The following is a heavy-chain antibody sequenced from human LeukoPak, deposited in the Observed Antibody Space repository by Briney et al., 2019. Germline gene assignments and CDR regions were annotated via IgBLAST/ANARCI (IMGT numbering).Heavy chain of an antibody. Sequence: GGSLRLSCAASGFTFSSYGMHSVRQAPGKGLEWVAFIRYDGSNKYYADSVKGRFTISRDNSKNTLYLQMNSLRAEDTAVYYCAKTYCDSSGDAFDIWGPGRMVTVSS. V-gene: IGHV3-30*02. D-gene: IGHD3-22*01. J-gene: IGHJ3*02. CDR1: GFTFSSYG. CDR2: IRYDGSNK. CDR3: AKTYCDSSGDAFDI.